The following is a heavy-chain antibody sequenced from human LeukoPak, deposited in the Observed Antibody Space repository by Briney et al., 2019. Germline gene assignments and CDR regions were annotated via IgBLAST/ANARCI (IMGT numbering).Heavy chain of an antibody. Sequence: SVKVSCKASGGTSNSHAISWVRQAPGQGLEWMGRIIPNLGTTNRAQNFQDRVTLTADKSTNTAYMELTSLTSDDTAVYYCATTNDGGGYQWGDSFDFWGQGTLVTVSS. CDR1: GGTSNSHA. CDR2: IIPNLGTT. V-gene: IGHV1-69*04. J-gene: IGHJ4*02. CDR3: ATTNDGGGYQWGDSFDF. D-gene: IGHD3-22*01.